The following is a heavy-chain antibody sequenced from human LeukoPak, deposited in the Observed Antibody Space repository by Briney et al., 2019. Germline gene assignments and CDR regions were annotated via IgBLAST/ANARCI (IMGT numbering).Heavy chain of an antibody. CDR2: INHSGST. D-gene: IGHD6-13*01. Sequence: SETLSLTCAVYGGSFSGYYWSWIRQPPGKGLEWIGEINHSGSTNCNPSLKSRVTISVDTSKNQFSLKLSSVTAADTAVYYCARASFSIAAAGTIDYWGQGTLVTVSS. V-gene: IGHV4-34*01. CDR3: ARASFSIAAAGTIDY. J-gene: IGHJ4*02. CDR1: GGSFSGYY.